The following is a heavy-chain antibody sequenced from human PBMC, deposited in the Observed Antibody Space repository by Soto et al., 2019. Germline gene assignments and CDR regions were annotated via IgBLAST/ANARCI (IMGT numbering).Heavy chain of an antibody. CDR3: ARSVFP. Sequence: WTWIRQHPGNGLEWIGYIYYSGSTYYNPSLKSRVTISVDTSKNQFSLKLSSVTAADTAVYYCARSVFPSGQGTLVTVSS. V-gene: IGHV4-31*02. J-gene: IGHJ5*02. CDR2: IYYSGST.